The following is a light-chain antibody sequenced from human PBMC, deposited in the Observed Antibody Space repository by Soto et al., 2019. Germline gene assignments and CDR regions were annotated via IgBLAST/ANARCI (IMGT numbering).Light chain of an antibody. CDR1: QNVGGY. Sequence: EIVLTQSPATLSLSPGERATLSCRASQNVGGYLAWYQQKPGQAPRLLISDASNRAAGIPARFSGIGSGTDFTLTISSLEPENFAVYYCQQRNSWPLTFGGGTKVDIK. J-gene: IGKJ4*01. CDR3: QQRNSWPLT. CDR2: DAS. V-gene: IGKV3-11*01.